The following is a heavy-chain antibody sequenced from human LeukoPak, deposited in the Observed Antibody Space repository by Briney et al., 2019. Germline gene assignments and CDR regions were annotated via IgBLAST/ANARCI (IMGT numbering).Heavy chain of an antibody. CDR3: ARGGTYYYDSSAPGAFDY. D-gene: IGHD3-22*01. CDR1: GGSISSSSYY. V-gene: IGHV4-39*01. Sequence: SETLSLTCTVSGGSISSSSYYWGWIRQPPGKGLEWIGSIYYSGSTYYNPSLKSRVTISVDTSKNQFSLKLSSVTAADTAVYYCARGGTYYYDSSAPGAFDYWGQGTLVAVSS. J-gene: IGHJ4*02. CDR2: IYYSGST.